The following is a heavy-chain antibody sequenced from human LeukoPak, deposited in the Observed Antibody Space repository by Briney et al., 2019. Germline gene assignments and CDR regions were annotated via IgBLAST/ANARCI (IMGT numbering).Heavy chain of an antibody. CDR1: GYTFTGYY. CDR3: ARDLKMGYSSGSYSWGTGSSNDY. CDR2: ISAYNGNT. Sequence: ASVKVSCKASGYTFTGYYMHWVRQAPGQGLEWMGWISAYNGNTNYAQKFQGRITMTTDTSTSTAYMELRSLRSDDTAVYYCARDLKMGYSSGSYSWGTGSSNDYWGQGTLVTVSS. D-gene: IGHD6-19*01. V-gene: IGHV1-18*04. J-gene: IGHJ4*02.